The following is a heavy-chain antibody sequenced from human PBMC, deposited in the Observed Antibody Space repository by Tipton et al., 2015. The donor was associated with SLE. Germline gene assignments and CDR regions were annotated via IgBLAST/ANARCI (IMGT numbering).Heavy chain of an antibody. D-gene: IGHD1-1*01. CDR2: IYFSGST. CDR3: ARGGVEEGLEEGDWFDS. V-gene: IGHV4-59*11. J-gene: IGHJ5*01. CDR1: GGSINSHY. Sequence: TLSLTCSVSGGSINSHYWIWIRQPPGKGLEYIGNIYFSGSTNYNPSLKSRVTISMDTSKGQVSLKLSSVTAADTAVYYCARGGVEEGLEEGDWFDSWGQGTLVTVSS.